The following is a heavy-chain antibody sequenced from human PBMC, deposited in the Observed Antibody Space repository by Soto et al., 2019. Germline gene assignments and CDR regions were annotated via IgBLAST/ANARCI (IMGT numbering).Heavy chain of an antibody. CDR3: ARTRDYDSSGYYYYFDY. V-gene: IGHV1-2*04. J-gene: IGHJ4*02. D-gene: IGHD3-22*01. CDR1: GYTFTCYY. CDR2: INPNSGGT. Sequence: ASVKVSCKASGYTFTCYYMHWVRQAPGQGLEWMGWINPNSGGTNYAQKFQGWVTMTRDTSISTAYMELSRLRSDDTAVYYCARTRDYDSSGYYYYFDYWGQGTLVTVSS.